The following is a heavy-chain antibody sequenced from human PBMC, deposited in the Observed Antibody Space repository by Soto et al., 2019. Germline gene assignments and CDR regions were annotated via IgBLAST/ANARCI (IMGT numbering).Heavy chain of an antibody. Sequence: EVQLVESGGGLVQPGGYLRFSCAASGVSFNSYWMDWVRQAPGKGLEWVAMINEDGSEKYYVDSVKGRFTISRDNAKNSLYLEMESLRAEDTAVYYCVTDYDAKGWGTYWGQGNLVTVSS. J-gene: IGHJ4*02. D-gene: IGHD3-16*01. CDR1: GVSFNSYW. V-gene: IGHV3-7*04. CDR3: VTDYDAKGWGTY. CDR2: INEDGSEK.